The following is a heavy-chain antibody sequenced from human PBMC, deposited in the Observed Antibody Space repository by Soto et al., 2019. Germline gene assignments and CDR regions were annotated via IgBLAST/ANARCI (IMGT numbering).Heavy chain of an antibody. CDR1: NSSISRYY. Sequence: SDTLSPTCTVTNSSISRYYRSWFRQPPGKGLEWIGYIYYSGSTNYNPSLKSRVTISVDTSKNQFSLKLSSVTAADTAVYYCARVWGGAFDIWGQGTMVTVSS. D-gene: IGHD3-10*01. CDR2: IYYSGST. J-gene: IGHJ3*02. V-gene: IGHV4-59*07. CDR3: ARVWGGAFDI.